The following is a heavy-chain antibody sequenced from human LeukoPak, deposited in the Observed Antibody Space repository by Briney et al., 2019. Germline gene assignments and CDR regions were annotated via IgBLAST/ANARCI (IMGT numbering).Heavy chain of an antibody. CDR3: AKLGAYRVYSFIDF. D-gene: IGHD3-16*01. V-gene: IGHV3-23*01. J-gene: IGHJ4*02. CDR1: GFRFTSYA. CDR2: ISGSGGST. Sequence: GGSLRLSCAASGFRFTSYAMIWIRQVPGKGLEWVAGISGSGGSTYYSDPVKGRFTISRDTSDNTLHLDMSTLTTDDTAVYFCAKLGAYRVYSFIDFLGQGIPVTVSS.